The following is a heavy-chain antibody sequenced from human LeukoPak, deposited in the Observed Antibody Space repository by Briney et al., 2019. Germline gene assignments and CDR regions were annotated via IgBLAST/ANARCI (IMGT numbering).Heavy chain of an antibody. CDR3: ARDASGWSVY. V-gene: IGHV3-7*01. CDR1: GFTFSGHW. D-gene: IGHD6-19*01. J-gene: IGHJ4*02. Sequence: GGSLRLSCAASGFTFSGHWMSWVRQPPGKGLEWVASINQGATAKKYVDSAQGRFLISRDNAQYFLSLQMDSLRAEDTAMYYCARDASGWSVYWGQGTLVTVSS. CDR2: INQGATAK.